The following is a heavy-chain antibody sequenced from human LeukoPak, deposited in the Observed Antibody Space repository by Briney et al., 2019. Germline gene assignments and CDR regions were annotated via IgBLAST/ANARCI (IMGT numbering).Heavy chain of an antibody. J-gene: IGHJ4*02. CDR2: LYSDGRT. V-gene: IGHV3-53*01. CDR1: TFIVSNSH. Sequence: GGSLRLSCAASTFIVSNSHMTWVRQTPGKGLEWVSVLYSDGRTFYADSVKGRFTISRDNSRNTLYLQMNSLRAEDTAVYYCARGRNYFPIDYWGQGTLVTVSS. D-gene: IGHD2/OR15-2a*01. CDR3: ARGRNYFPIDY.